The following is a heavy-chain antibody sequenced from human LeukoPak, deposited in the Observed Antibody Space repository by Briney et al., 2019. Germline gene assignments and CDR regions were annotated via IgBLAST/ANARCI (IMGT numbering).Heavy chain of an antibody. CDR2: LKGDGNDT. Sequence: GGPLRLSCVASGFTFTTYYMSWVRQAPGKGPEWVANLKGDGNDTHYVDSVKGRFTISRDNAKNSMYLEMNSLRVEDTAVYYCARDGLSDALDFWGQGTVVTVSS. D-gene: IGHD2-15*01. CDR1: GFTFTTYY. V-gene: IGHV3-7*01. CDR3: ARDGLSDALDF. J-gene: IGHJ4*02.